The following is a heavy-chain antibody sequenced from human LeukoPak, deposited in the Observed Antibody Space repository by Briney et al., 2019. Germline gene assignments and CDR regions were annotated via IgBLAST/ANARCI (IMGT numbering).Heavy chain of an antibody. Sequence: GGSLRLSCAASGFTFSSYRMNWVRQAPGRGLEWVSSISSSSSYIYYADSVKGRFTISRDNAKNSQYLQMNSLRAEDTAVYYCARAVTGTRNAFDIWGQGTMVTVSS. CDR3: ARAVTGTRNAFDI. D-gene: IGHD1-7*01. V-gene: IGHV3-21*01. J-gene: IGHJ3*02. CDR2: ISSSSSYI. CDR1: GFTFSSYR.